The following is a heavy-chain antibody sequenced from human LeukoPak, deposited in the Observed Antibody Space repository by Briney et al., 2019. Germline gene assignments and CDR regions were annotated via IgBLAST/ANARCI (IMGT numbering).Heavy chain of an antibody. CDR2: ISGSGGTT. CDR3: AKLAYSGSKYYFDY. J-gene: IGHJ4*02. CDR1: GFTFSSYA. D-gene: IGHD1-26*01. V-gene: IGHV3-23*01. Sequence: GGSLRLSCAASGFTFSSYALSWVRQAPGKGLEWVSTISGSGGTTYYADSVKGRFTISRDNSKNTLYLQMNSLRAEDTAVYYCAKLAYSGSKYYFDYWGQGTLVTVSS.